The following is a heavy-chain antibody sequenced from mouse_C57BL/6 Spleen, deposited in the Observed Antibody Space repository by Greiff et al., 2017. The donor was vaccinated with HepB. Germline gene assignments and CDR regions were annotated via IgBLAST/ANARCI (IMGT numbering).Heavy chain of an antibody. Sequence: EVKLVESGGGLVKPGGSLKLSCAASGFTFSSYAMSWVRQTPEKRLEWVATISDGGSYTYYPDNVKGRFTISRDNAKNNLYLQMSHLKSEDTAMYYCARDPTTVVAYWYVDVWGTGTTVTVSS. CDR3: ARDPTTVVAYWYVDV. D-gene: IGHD1-1*01. CDR1: GFTFSSYA. CDR2: ISDGGSYT. J-gene: IGHJ1*03. V-gene: IGHV5-4*01.